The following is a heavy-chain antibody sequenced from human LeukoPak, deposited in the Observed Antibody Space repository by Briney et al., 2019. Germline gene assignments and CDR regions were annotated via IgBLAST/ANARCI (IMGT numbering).Heavy chain of an antibody. CDR3: ARDRDVGGFDY. CDR1: GGSFSGYY. V-gene: IGHV4-34*01. CDR2: INHSGST. Sequence: SETLSLTCAVYGGSFSGYYWSWIRQPPGKGLEWIGEINHSGSTNYNPSLKSRVTISVDTSKNQFSLKLSSVTAADTAVYYCARDRDVGGFDYWGQGTLVTVSS. J-gene: IGHJ4*02. D-gene: IGHD3-10*01.